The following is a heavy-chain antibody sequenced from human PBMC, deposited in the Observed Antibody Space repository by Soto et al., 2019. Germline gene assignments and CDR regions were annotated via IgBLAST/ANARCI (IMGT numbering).Heavy chain of an antibody. J-gene: IGHJ4*02. D-gene: IGHD3-3*01. CDR2: IYYSGST. Sequence: PSETLSLTCTVSGGSISSGGYYWSWIRQHPGKGLEWIGYIYYSGSTYYNPSLKSRVTISVDTSKNQFSLKLSSVTAADTAVYYCASTVADQVLRSDYWGQGTLVTVSS. CDR3: ASTVADQVLRSDY. CDR1: GGSISSGGYY. V-gene: IGHV4-31*03.